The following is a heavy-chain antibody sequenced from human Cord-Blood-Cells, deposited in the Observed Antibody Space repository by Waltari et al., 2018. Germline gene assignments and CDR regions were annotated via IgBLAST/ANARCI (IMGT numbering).Heavy chain of an antibody. V-gene: IGHV1-46*01. CDR1: GYTFTSYY. D-gene: IGHD6-13*01. CDR3: ARDPLPNSSSWYRWFDP. Sequence: QVQLVQSGAEVKKPGASVKVSCKASGYTFTSYYMHWVRQAPGQGLEWMGIINPSGGSTSYAQKFQGRVTMTRDTSTSTVYMELSSLRSEDTAVYYCARDPLPNSSSWYRWFDPWGQGTLVTVSS. J-gene: IGHJ5*02. CDR2: INPSGGST.